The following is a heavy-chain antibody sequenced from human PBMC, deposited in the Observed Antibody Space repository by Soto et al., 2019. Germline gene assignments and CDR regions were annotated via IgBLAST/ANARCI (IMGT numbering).Heavy chain of an antibody. D-gene: IGHD3-3*01. Sequence: GESLKVSCKGSGYSCTSSWSGWVRQMPGKGLEWIGIIYPDDSATRYSPSFQGQVTISADKSISTAYLQWSSLKASDTAMYYCARRGRSDGAYYYGMDVWGQGTTVTVSS. J-gene: IGHJ6*02. CDR1: GYSCTSSW. CDR2: IYPDDSAT. CDR3: ARRGRSDGAYYYGMDV. V-gene: IGHV5-51*01.